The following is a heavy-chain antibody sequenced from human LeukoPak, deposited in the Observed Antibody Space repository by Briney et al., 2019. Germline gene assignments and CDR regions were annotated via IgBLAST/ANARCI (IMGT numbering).Heavy chain of an antibody. J-gene: IGHJ3*02. Sequence: MPSETLSLTCTVSGGSISSGGYYWSWIRQHPGKGLEWIGYIYYSGSTYYNPSLKSRVTISVDTSKNQFSLKLSSVTAADTAVYYCARDFRDYCDSSGSPFYAFDIWGQGTMVTVSS. CDR2: IYYSGST. V-gene: IGHV4-31*03. D-gene: IGHD3-22*01. CDR3: ARDFRDYCDSSGSPFYAFDI. CDR1: GGSISSGGYY.